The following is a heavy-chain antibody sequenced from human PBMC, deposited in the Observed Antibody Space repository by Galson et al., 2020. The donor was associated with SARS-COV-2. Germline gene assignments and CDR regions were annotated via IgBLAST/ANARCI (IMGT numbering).Heavy chain of an antibody. V-gene: IGHV3-30*04. CDR1: GFTFSSYA. CDR2: ISYDGSNK. D-gene: IGHD1-1*01. Sequence: GGSLRLSCAASGFTFSSYAMHWVRQAPGKGLEWVAVISYDGSNKYYADSVKGRFTISRDNSKNKLYLQMNSLRAEDTAVYYCATELEWNAFDIWGQGTMVTVAS. J-gene: IGHJ3*02. CDR3: ATELEWNAFDI.